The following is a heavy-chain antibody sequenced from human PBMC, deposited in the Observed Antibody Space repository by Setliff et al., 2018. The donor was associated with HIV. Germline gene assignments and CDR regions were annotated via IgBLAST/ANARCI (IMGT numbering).Heavy chain of an antibody. Sequence: SETLSLTCTVSGGSISSYYWSWIRQPAGKGLGWIGRIYPSGSTNYNPSLKSRVTMSVDTSKNQFSLKLNSVTAADTAVYYCARAGHYYDSSGTALDYWGQGTLVTVSS. D-gene: IGHD3-22*01. J-gene: IGHJ4*02. V-gene: IGHV4-4*07. CDR2: IYPSGST. CDR3: ARAGHYYDSSGTALDY. CDR1: GGSISSYY.